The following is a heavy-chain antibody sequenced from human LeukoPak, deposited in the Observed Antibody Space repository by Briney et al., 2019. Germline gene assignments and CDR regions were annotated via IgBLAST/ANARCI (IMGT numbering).Heavy chain of an antibody. J-gene: IGHJ4*02. D-gene: IGHD3-10*01. CDR3: AKDRSGSVGHFDY. Sequence: GGSLRLSCAASGCTFSSYGMHWVRQAPGKGLEWVAVISYDGSNKYYADSVKGRFTISRDNSKNTLYLQMNSLRAEDTAVYYCAKDRSGSVGHFDYWGQGTLVTVSS. CDR1: GCTFSSYG. CDR2: ISYDGSNK. V-gene: IGHV3-30*18.